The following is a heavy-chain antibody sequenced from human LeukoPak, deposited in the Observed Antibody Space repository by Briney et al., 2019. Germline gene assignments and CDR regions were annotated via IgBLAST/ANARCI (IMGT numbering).Heavy chain of an antibody. CDR1: GFTFSSYG. D-gene: IGHD2-15*01. CDR3: AKDRCSGGSCLFDP. V-gene: IGHV3-23*01. CDR2: ISGSGGST. J-gene: IGHJ5*02. Sequence: PGGSLRLSCAASGFTFSSYGMSWVRQAPGKGLEWVSAISGSGGSTYYADSVKGRFTISRDNSKNTLYLQMNSLRAEDTAVYYCAKDRCSGGSCLFDPWGQGTLVTVSS.